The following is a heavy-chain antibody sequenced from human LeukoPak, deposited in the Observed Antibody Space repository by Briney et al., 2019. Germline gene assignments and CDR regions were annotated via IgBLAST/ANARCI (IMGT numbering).Heavy chain of an antibody. D-gene: IGHD2-2*01. Sequence: GASVKVSCKASGYTFTSYGISWVRQAPGQGLEWMGWISAYNGNTNYAQKLQGRVSMTTDTSTSTAYMELRSLRSDDTAVYYCARDMPTHFGPGLDYWGQGTLVTVSS. CDR1: GYTFTSYG. CDR2: ISAYNGNT. CDR3: ARDMPTHFGPGLDY. J-gene: IGHJ4*02. V-gene: IGHV1-18*01.